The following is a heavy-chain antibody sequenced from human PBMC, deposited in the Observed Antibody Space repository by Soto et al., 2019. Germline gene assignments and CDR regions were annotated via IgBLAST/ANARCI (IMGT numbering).Heavy chain of an antibody. CDR3: ARDKAHRSCVPTSCYSPLDL. J-gene: IGHJ5*02. D-gene: IGHD2-2*02. CDR1: GFSFSTHS. Sequence: EVQLVESGGGLVQPGGSLIISCAASGFSFSTHSMNWVRQAPGKGLEWVSYISSDSSAIHYADSVEGRFTMSRDNAKNSLYLQMNGLRDEDTAVYYCARDKAHRSCVPTSCYSPLDLWGQGTLVTVSS. V-gene: IGHV3-48*02. CDR2: ISSDSSAI.